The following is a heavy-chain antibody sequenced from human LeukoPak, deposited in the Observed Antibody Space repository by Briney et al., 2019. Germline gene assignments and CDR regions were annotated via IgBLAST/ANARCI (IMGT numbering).Heavy chain of an antibody. CDR2: FDPEDGET. V-gene: IGHV1-24*01. Sequence: ASVKVSCKVSGYTLTELSMHWVRQAPGKGLEWMGGFDPEDGETIYAQKFQGRVTMTEDTSTDTAYMELSSLRSEDTAVYYCATAKPADYYMDVWGKGTTVTVSS. J-gene: IGHJ6*03. CDR3: ATAKPADYYMDV. CDR1: GYTLTELS.